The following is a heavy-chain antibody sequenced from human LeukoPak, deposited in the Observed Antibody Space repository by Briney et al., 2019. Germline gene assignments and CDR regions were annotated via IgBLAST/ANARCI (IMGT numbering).Heavy chain of an antibody. D-gene: IGHD3-22*01. CDR2: INHSGST. V-gene: IGHV4-34*01. J-gene: IGHJ4*02. Sequence: SETLSLTCAVYGGSFSGYYWSWIRQPPGKGLEWIGEINHSGSTNYNPSLKSRVTISVDTSKNQFSLKLSSVTAADTAVYYCASLNEYYYDSSGFPEWGQGTLVTVSS. CDR3: ASLNEYYYDSSGFPE. CDR1: GGSFSGYY.